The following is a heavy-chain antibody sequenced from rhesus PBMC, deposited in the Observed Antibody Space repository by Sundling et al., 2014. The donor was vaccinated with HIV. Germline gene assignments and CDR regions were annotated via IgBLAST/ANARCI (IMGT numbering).Heavy chain of an antibody. CDR2: IGANSDNT. J-gene: IGHJ4*01. CDR1: GASISGGYY. V-gene: IGHV4-127*01. CDR3: ARGRTIAVFDS. D-gene: IGHD6-37*01. Sequence: QVQLQESGPGLVKPSETLSLTCAVSGASISGGYYWSWIRQSPGKGLEWIGYIGANSDNTNYNPSLKSRVTISKDTSKNQFSLRLNSVTTADTAVYFCARGRTIAVFDSWGQGVPVTVSS.